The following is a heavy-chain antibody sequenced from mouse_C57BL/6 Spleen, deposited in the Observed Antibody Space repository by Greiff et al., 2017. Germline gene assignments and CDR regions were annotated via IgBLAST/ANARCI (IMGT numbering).Heavy chain of an antibody. D-gene: IGHD2-5*01. CDR2: IYPSDSET. J-gene: IGHJ4*01. CDR1: GYTFTSYW. Sequence: QVQLKQPGAELVRPGSSVKLSCKASGYTFTSYWMDWVKQRPGQGLEWIGNIYPSDSETHYNQKFKDKATLTVDKSSSTAYMQLSSLTSEDSAVYYCARGYYSNYGYAMDYWGQGTSVTVSS. V-gene: IGHV1-61*01. CDR3: ARGYYSNYGYAMDY.